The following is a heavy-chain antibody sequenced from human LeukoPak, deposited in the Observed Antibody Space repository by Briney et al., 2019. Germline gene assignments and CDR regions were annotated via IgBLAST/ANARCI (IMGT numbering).Heavy chain of an antibody. J-gene: IGHJ4*02. D-gene: IGHD2-2*01. CDR1: GFTFSSYA. CDR3: ARSNVGYCSSTSCPASFDY. CDR2: ISYDGSNK. Sequence: QPGGSLRLSCAASGFTFSSYAMHWVRQAPGKGLEWVAVISYDGSNKYYADSVKGRFTISRDNSKNTLYLQMDSLRAEDTAVYYCARSNVGYCSSTSCPASFDYWGQGTLVTVSS. V-gene: IGHV3-30-3*01.